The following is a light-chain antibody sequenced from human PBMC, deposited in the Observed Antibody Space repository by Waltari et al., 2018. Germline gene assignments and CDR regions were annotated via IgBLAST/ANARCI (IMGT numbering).Light chain of an antibody. CDR1: NIGRKR. CDR3: QVWDSRSDRA. V-gene: IGLV3-21*04. J-gene: IGLJ2*01. Sequence: SYVLPQPPSVSVAPGKPATITCGGGNIGRKRVHWYQQKAGQAPVLVIYFDNDRPSGIPERFSGSNSGDTATLTISRVEAGDEADYYCQVWDSRSDRAFGGGTKLTVL. CDR2: FDN.